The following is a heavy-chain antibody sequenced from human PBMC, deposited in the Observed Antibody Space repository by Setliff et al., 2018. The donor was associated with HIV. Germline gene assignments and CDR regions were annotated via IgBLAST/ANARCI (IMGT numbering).Heavy chain of an antibody. J-gene: IGHJ5*02. CDR1: GGTFSTYV. D-gene: IGHD6-13*01. CDR2: MLPILGMG. Sequence: SVKVSCKTSGGTFSTYVITWVRQAPGQGLEWMGGMLPILGMGDFAQKFQGRVTITADASTRTAYMELSSLRSEDTAVYYCARDGLGRPTYSSSWRNWFDPWGQGTLVTVPQ. CDR3: ARDGLGRPTYSSSWRNWFDP. V-gene: IGHV1-69*10.